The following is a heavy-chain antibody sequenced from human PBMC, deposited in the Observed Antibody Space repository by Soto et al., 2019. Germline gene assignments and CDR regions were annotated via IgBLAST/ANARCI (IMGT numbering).Heavy chain of an antibody. D-gene: IGHD6-13*01. CDR2: ISSSSTYI. CDR3: ARGLYWDSSTWFFDY. J-gene: IGHJ4*02. V-gene: IGHV3-21*01. CDR1: GFTFSSYA. Sequence: GGSLRLSCAASGFTFSSYAMSWVRQAPGKGLEWVSAISSSSTYIYYADSVKGRFTISRDNAKNSLYLQMNSLRAEDTAVYYCARGLYWDSSTWFFDYWGQGTLVTVSS.